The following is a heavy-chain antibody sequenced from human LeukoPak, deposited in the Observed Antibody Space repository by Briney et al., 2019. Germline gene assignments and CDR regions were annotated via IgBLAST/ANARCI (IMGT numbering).Heavy chain of an antibody. Sequence: GGSLRLSCAASGFTFSSYDMHWVRQAPGKGLEWVSAIGTAGDTYYPGSVKGRFTISRENAKNSLYLQMNSLRAGDTAVYYRARAEIGSSGYYYFDYWGQGTLVTVSS. CDR3: ARAEIGSSGYYYFDY. CDR1: GFTFSSYD. V-gene: IGHV3-13*01. CDR2: IGTAGDT. J-gene: IGHJ4*02. D-gene: IGHD3-22*01.